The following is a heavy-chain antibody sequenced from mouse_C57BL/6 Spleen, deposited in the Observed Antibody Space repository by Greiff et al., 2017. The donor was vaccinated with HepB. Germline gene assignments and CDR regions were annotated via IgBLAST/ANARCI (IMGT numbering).Heavy chain of an antibody. CDR1: GFNIKDYY. D-gene: IGHD1-1*01. J-gene: IGHJ2*01. CDR3: TTAVLLRNYFDY. Sequence: EVQLQQSGAELVRPGASVKLSCTASGFNIKDYYMHWVKQRPEQGLEWIGRIDPEDGDTEYAPKFQGKATMTADTSSNTAYLQLSSLTSEDTAVYYCTTAVLLRNYFDYWGQGTTLTVSS. CDR2: IDPEDGDT. V-gene: IGHV14-1*01.